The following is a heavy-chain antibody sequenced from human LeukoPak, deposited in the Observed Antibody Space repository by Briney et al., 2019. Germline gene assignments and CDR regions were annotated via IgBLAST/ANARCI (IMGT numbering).Heavy chain of an antibody. CDR3: ASEDIVVVPAAGGVY. J-gene: IGHJ4*02. CDR1: GYTFTNYY. D-gene: IGHD2-2*01. Sequence: GASVKVSCKTSGYTFTNYYMHWVRQAPGQGLEWMGIINPSDGSTSYEQKFQGRVTMTRDTSTSTVYMELNSLRSEDTAVYYCASEDIVVVPAAGGVYWGQGTLVTVSS. V-gene: IGHV1-46*01. CDR2: INPSDGST.